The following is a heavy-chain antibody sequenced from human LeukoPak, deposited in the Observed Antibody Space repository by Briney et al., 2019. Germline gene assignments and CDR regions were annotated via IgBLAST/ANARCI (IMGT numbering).Heavy chain of an antibody. J-gene: IGHJ4*02. CDR2: IKQDGSEK. CDR1: GFTFSSYW. CDR3: ARATSHLLVDY. V-gene: IGHV3-7*01. Sequence: QSGGSLRLSCAASGFTFSSYWMSWVRRAPGKGLEWVANIKQDGSEKYYVDSVKGRFTISRDNAKNSLYLQMNSLRAEDTAVYYCARATSHLLVDYWGQGTLVTVSS. D-gene: IGHD2/OR15-2a*01.